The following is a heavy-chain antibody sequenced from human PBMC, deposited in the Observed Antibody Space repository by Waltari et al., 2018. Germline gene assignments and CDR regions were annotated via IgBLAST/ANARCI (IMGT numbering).Heavy chain of an antibody. CDR3: AREAQWELLRDYYYYMDV. CDR2: IIPNFGTA. Sequence: QVQLVQSGAEVKKPGSSVKVSCKASGGTFSSYAISWVRQAPGQGLEWMGGIIPNFGTANYAQKFQGRVTITTDESTSTAYMELSSLRSEDTAVYYCAREAQWELLRDYYYYMDVWGKGTTVTVSS. V-gene: IGHV1-69*05. J-gene: IGHJ6*03. D-gene: IGHD1-26*01. CDR1: GGTFSSYA.